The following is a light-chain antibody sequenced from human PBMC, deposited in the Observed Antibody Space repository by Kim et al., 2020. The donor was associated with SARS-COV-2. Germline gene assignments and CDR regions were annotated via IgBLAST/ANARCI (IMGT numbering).Light chain of an antibody. CDR2: ITD. V-gene: IGLV1-44*01. Sequence: GQRGYLSCSGGSSNIGSHSVGWYQQLPGTAPKFLIYITDQRPLGVPDRFSGSKSGTSASLAIRGLQSEDEADYYCAAWDDSLNGYVFGTGTKVTVL. CDR1: SSNIGSHS. CDR3: AAWDDSLNGYV. J-gene: IGLJ1*01.